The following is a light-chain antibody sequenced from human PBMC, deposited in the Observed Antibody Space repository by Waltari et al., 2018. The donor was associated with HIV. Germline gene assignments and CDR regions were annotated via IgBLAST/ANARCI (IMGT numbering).Light chain of an antibody. V-gene: IGKV1-27*01. CDR1: QAIGNS. J-gene: IGKJ1*01. Sequence: IQMTQSPSSLSASVGARITITFRASQAIGNSLAWYQQRPGKVPQLLIYAASTLPSGVPSRFSGFGSGTNFTLAIANVQPEDVATYFCQKYNSAPRTFGQGTKVEI. CDR3: QKYNSAPRT. CDR2: AAS.